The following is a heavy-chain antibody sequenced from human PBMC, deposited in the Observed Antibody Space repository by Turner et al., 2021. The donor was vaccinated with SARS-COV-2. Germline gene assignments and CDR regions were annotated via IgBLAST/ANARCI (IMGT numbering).Heavy chain of an antibody. Sequence: QVQLVQSGAEVKKPGASVTVSCKASGYTFTSYDINWVRQATGQGLEWMGWMNPNSGNTGYAQKFQGRVTMTRNTSISTADMELSSLRSEDTAVYYCARTFTAMVRVDYWGQGTLVTVSS. CDR3: ARTFTAMVRVDY. V-gene: IGHV1-8*01. CDR1: GYTFTSYD. J-gene: IGHJ4*02. CDR2: MNPNSGNT. D-gene: IGHD5-18*01.